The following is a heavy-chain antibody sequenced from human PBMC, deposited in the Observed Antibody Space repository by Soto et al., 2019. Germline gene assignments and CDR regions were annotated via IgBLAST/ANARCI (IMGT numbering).Heavy chain of an antibody. V-gene: IGHV4-39*01. J-gene: IGHJ4*02. CDR3: TTEEGSYVAY. D-gene: IGHD3-16*01. Sequence: QLQLQESGPGLVKPSETLSLTCTVSGGSVSSSIYYWGWIRQPPGKGLEWIGTIYYSGSTYYNPSLKGRVTISVDTSKNQFSLRLSSVTAADTAVYYCTTEEGSYVAYWGQGTLVTVSS. CDR2: IYYSGST. CDR1: GGSVSSSIYY.